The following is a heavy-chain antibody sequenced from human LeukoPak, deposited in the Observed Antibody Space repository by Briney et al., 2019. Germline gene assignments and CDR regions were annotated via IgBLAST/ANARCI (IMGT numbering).Heavy chain of an antibody. J-gene: IGHJ4*01. CDR2: ILSDGSNK. V-gene: IGHV3-30-3*01. D-gene: IGHD3-22*01. Sequence: GGSLRLSCAASGFTFSSYAMHWARQAPGKGLEWVAVILSDGSNKYYADSVKGRFTISRDNSKNTLYLQMNSLRAEDTAVYCCARDSSDYCYSRFDYWGRGTLVTVSS. CDR3: ARDSSDYCYSRFDY. CDR1: GFTFSSYA.